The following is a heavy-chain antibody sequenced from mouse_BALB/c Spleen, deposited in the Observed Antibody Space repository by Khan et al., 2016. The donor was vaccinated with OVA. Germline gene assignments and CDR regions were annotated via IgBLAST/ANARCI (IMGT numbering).Heavy chain of an antibody. CDR1: GFSLTSYG. CDR2: IWSGGST. CDR3: ARIFIGTTDYAMDY. Sequence: QVQLKQSGPGLVQPSQSLSITCTVSGFSLTSYGVHWVRQSPGKGLEWLGVIWSGGSTDYNAAFISRLSISKDNSKSQVFFKMNSLQANDTAIYYFARIFIGTTDYAMDYWCQGTSVTVSS. D-gene: IGHD2-14*01. V-gene: IGHV2-2*02. J-gene: IGHJ4*01.